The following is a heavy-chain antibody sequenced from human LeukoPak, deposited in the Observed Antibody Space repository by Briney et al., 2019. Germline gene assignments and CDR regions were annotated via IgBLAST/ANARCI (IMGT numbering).Heavy chain of an antibody. CDR1: GFTFSSYW. D-gene: IGHD1-7*01. CDR2: IKQDGSEK. J-gene: IGHJ6*02. CDR3: AREYNWNYYYYYGMDV. V-gene: IGHV3-7*01. Sequence: GGSLRLSCAASGFTFSSYWMSWVRQAPGKGLEWVANIKQDGSEKYYVDSVKGRFTISGDNAKNSLYLQMNSLRAEDTAVYYCAREYNWNYYYYYGMDVWGQGTTVTVSS.